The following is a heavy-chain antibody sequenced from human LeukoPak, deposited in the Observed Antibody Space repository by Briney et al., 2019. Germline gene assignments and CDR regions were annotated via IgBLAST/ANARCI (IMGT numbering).Heavy chain of an antibody. J-gene: IGHJ5*02. D-gene: IGHD6-13*01. CDR3: ARDAPQVPAAGVLAS. Sequence: GGSLRLSCAASGFTISDNYMSWVRQSPGKGLEWVSVMYSGGDTYYADSVKGRFTFSRDISKNTLYLQMNGLRTEDTAMYYCARDAPQVPAAGVLASWGQGTLVTVSS. CDR1: GFTISDNY. V-gene: IGHV3-53*01. CDR2: MYSGGDT.